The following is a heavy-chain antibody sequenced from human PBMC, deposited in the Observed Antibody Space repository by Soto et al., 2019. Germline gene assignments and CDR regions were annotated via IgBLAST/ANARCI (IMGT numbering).Heavy chain of an antibody. D-gene: IGHD6-25*01. J-gene: IGHJ4*02. CDR1: GFTFSSYG. CDR3: ARDQRARRFDY. CDR2: IWNDGSNK. Sequence: QVQLVESGGGVVQPGRSLRLSCAASGFTFSSYGMHWVRQAPGKGLEGVAVIWNDGSNKYYADSVKGRFTISRDNSKNTLYLQIDSLRGEDTAVYYCARDQRARRFDYQGQVNLLTVSS. V-gene: IGHV3-33*01.